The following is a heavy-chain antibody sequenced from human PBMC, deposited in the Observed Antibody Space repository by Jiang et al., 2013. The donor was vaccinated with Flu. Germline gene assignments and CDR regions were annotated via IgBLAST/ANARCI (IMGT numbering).Heavy chain of an antibody. CDR3: ARVGLSPYYYDSSGYYSFDY. D-gene: IGHD3-22*01. J-gene: IGHJ4*02. CDR1: GGSISGSSYY. V-gene: IGHV4-61*05. Sequence: PGLVKPSETLSVTCTVSGGSISGSSYYWGWIRQPPGKGLEWIGNIYYSGSTNYNPSLKSRVTISVDTSKNQFSLKLSSVTAADTAVYYCARVGLSPYYYDSSGYYSFDYWGQGTLVTVSS. CDR2: IYYSGST.